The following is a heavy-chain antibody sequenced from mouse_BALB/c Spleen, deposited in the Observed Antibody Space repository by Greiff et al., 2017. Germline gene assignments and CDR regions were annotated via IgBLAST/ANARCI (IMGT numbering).Heavy chain of an antibody. J-gene: IGHJ2*01. CDR1: GFTFSSYT. V-gene: IGHV5-12-2*01. D-gene: IGHD1-1*01. CDR3: ARQIAPYYYGSSFYFDY. Sequence: EVQLVESGGGLVQPGGSLKLSCAASGFTFSSYTMSWVRQTPEKRLEWVAYISNGGGSTYYPDTVKGRFTISRDNAKNTLYLQMSSLKSEDTAMYYCARQIAPYYYGSSFYFDYWGQGTTLTVSS. CDR2: ISNGGGST.